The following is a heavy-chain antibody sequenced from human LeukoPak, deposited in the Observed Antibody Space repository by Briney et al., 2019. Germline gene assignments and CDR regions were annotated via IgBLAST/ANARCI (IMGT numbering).Heavy chain of an antibody. CDR2: IRYDGSNK. D-gene: IGHD6-13*01. Sequence: PGGSLRLSCAASGFTFSSYGMHWVRQAPGKGLERVAFIRYDGSNKYYADSVKGRFTISRDNSKNTLYLQMNSLRAEDTAVYYCAKEIIIAAAGAYYFDYWGQGTLVTVSS. J-gene: IGHJ4*02. V-gene: IGHV3-30*02. CDR1: GFTFSSYG. CDR3: AKEIIIAAAGAYYFDY.